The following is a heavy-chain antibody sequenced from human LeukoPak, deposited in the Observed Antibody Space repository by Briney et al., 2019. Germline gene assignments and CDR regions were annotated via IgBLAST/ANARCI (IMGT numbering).Heavy chain of an antibody. CDR3: ARTTEGGYTYDYFYYYYMDV. Sequence: SETLSLTCTVSGDSISSYYWSWIRQPPGKGLEWIGYIYYTGSTNYNPSLKSRVTISVDTSKNQFSLKLSSVTAADTAVYYCARTTEGGYTYDYFYYYYMDVWGKGTTVTISS. J-gene: IGHJ6*03. D-gene: IGHD5-18*01. CDR2: IYYTGST. CDR1: GDSISSYY. V-gene: IGHV4-59*01.